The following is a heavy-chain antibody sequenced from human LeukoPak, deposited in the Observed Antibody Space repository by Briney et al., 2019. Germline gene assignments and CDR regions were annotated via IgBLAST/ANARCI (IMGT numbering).Heavy chain of an antibody. CDR2: IYYSGST. CDR1: GGSISSYY. J-gene: IGHJ6*03. D-gene: IGHD4-23*01. Sequence: SETLSLTCTVSGGSISSYYWSWIRQPPGKGLEWIGYIYYSGSTNYNPSLKSRVTISVDTSKNQFSLKLSSVTAADTAVYYWARGVAVDYYYYMDVWGKGTTVTISS. V-gene: IGHV4-59*01. CDR3: ARGVAVDYYYYMDV.